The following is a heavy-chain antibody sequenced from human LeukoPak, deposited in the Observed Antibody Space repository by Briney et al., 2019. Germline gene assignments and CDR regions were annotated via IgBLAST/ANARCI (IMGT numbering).Heavy chain of an antibody. V-gene: IGHV4-4*07. CDR2: VYTSGST. CDR1: GGSISTYY. Sequence: SETLSLTYTVSGGSISTYYWSWIRQSAGKGLEWIGRVYTSGSTNYNPSLKSRVTMSVDTSKNQFSLKLRFVTAADTAVYYCARGRSRNWFDPWGQGTLVTVSS. J-gene: IGHJ5*02. D-gene: IGHD1-26*01. CDR3: ARGRSRNWFDP.